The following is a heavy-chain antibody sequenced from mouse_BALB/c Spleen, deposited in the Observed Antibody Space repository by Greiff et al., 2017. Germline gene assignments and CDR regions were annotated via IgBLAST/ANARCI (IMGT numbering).Heavy chain of an antibody. CDR1: GYSITSDYA. Sequence: EVQLQESGPGLVKPSQSLSLTCTVTGYSITSDYAWNWIRQFPGNKLEWMGYISYSGSTSYNPSLKSRISITRDTSKNQFFLQLNSVTTEDTATYYCARLGYGYYFDYWGQGTTLTVSS. CDR2: ISYSGST. V-gene: IGHV3-2*02. D-gene: IGHD1-2*01. CDR3: ARLGYGYYFDY. J-gene: IGHJ2*01.